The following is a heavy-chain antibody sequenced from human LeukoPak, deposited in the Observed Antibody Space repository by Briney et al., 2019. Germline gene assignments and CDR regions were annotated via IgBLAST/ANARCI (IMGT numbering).Heavy chain of an antibody. D-gene: IGHD4-17*01. J-gene: IGHJ4*02. Sequence: PGGSLRLSCAASGFTFSTCHIHWVRQAPGKGLEWVALIWYDGSKTYYADSVKGRFTVSRDNSKNTLYLQMNSLRAEDTAVYYCPKDSNDYGDYNYFDFWGQGTLVTVSS. CDR1: GFTFSTCH. V-gene: IGHV3-33*06. CDR2: IWYDGSKT. CDR3: PKDSNDYGDYNYFDF.